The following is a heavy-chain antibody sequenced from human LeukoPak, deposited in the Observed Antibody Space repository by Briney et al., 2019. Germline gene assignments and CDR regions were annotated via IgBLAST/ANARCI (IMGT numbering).Heavy chain of an antibody. D-gene: IGHD6-13*01. CDR2: IIPIFGTA. Sequence: ASVKVPCKASGGTFSSYAISWVRQAPGQGLEWMGGIIPIFGTANYAQKFQGRVTITADESTSTAYMELSSLRSEDTAVYYCARGIAAAGTLVNYFDYWGQGTLVTVSS. CDR3: ARGIAAAGTLVNYFDY. CDR1: GGTFSSYA. V-gene: IGHV1-69*13. J-gene: IGHJ4*02.